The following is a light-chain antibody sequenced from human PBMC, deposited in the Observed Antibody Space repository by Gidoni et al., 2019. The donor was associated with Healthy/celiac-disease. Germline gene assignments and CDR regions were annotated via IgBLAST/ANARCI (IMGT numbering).Light chain of an antibody. CDR3: QQYDNLLIT. Sequence: DIQMTQSPSSMSASVGDRVTITCQASQDISNYLNWYQQKQGKAPKLPIYDASNLETGVPSRFSGSGSGTDFTFTISSLQPEDIATYYCQQYDNLLITFGQXTRLEIK. CDR1: QDISNY. J-gene: IGKJ5*01. CDR2: DAS. V-gene: IGKV1-33*01.